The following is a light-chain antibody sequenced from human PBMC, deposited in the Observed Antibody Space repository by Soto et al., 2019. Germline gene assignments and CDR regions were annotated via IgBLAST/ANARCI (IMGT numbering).Light chain of an antibody. CDR1: PGIINY. Sequence: DIQMTQSPSSLSASVGDRVTITCRASPGIINYLAWYQQKPGKVPKLLIYAASTLQSGVPSRFSGSGSGTEFTLTISSLQPEDVATYYCQKYNSAPLTFGQGTRLENK. V-gene: IGKV1-27*01. CDR3: QKYNSAPLT. J-gene: IGKJ5*01. CDR2: AAS.